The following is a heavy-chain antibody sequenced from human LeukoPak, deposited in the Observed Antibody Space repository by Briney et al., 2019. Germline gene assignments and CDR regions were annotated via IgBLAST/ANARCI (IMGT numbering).Heavy chain of an antibody. CDR2: INHSGST. D-gene: IGHD3-22*01. CDR3: ARANSSGYLREYYYYYMDV. J-gene: IGHJ6*03. Sequence: SETLSLTCAVYGGSFSGYYWGWIRQPPGKGLEWIGEINHSGSTNYNPSLKSRVTISVDTSKNQFSLKLSSVTAADTAVYYCARANSSGYLREYYYYYMDVWGKGTTVTVSS. V-gene: IGHV4-34*01. CDR1: GGSFSGYY.